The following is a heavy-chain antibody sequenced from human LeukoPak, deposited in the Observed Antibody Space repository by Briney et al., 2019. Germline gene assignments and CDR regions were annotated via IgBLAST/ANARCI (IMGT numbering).Heavy chain of an antibody. CDR1: SGSISSYY. Sequence: TSETLSLTCSVSSGSISSYYWSWIRQPPGKGLEWIGYIYYSGRTSYNPSLKSRVTISIDTSKNQFSLKLTSATAADTAVYYCARDRSSASYTYYYYYMDVWGKGTTVTVSS. CDR2: IYYSGRT. V-gene: IGHV4-59*12. D-gene: IGHD1-26*01. CDR3: ARDRSSASYTYYYYYMDV. J-gene: IGHJ6*03.